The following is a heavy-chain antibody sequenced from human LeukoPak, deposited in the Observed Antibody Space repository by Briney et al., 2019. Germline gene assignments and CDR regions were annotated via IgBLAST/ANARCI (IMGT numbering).Heavy chain of an antibody. D-gene: IGHD3-3*01. CDR3: ARDLEMYNSLINDY. CDR2: ISYDGSNK. J-gene: IGHJ4*02. Sequence: GGSLRLSCAASGFTFSSYAMHWVRQAPGKGLEGVAVISYDGSNKYYADSVKGRFTISRDNSKNTLYLQMNSLRAEDTAVYYCARDLEMYNSLINDYWGQGTLVTVSS. V-gene: IGHV3-30-3*01. CDR1: GFTFSSYA.